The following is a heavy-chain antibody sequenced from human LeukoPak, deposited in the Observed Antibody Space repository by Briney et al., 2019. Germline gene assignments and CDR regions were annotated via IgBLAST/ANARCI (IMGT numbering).Heavy chain of an antibody. CDR1: GFTFSSYA. J-gene: IGHJ4*02. D-gene: IGHD3-10*01. V-gene: IGHV3-23*01. CDR3: AKSGYYGSGRSDY. Sequence: PGGSLRLSCAASGFTFSSYAMSWVRQAPGKGLEWVSAISGSAGSTYYADSVKGRFTISRDNSKNTLYLQMNSLRAEDTAVYYCAKSGYYGSGRSDYWGQGTLVTVSS. CDR2: ISGSAGST.